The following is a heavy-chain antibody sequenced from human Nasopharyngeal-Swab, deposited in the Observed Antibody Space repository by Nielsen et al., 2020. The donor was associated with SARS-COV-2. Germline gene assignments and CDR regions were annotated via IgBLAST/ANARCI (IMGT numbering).Heavy chain of an antibody. J-gene: IGHJ6*02. Sequence: SETLSLTCAVDGWSFSGYYWNWIRQPPGKGLEWIGENNHNERTNYNPSLKSRVTMSVDTSTNQVSLKLNSLTATDTAVYYCARAGRVGDAYTGLDVWGQGTTVTVSS. D-gene: IGHD5-24*01. CDR2: NNHNERT. CDR3: ARAGRVGDAYTGLDV. CDR1: GWSFSGYY. V-gene: IGHV4-34*01.